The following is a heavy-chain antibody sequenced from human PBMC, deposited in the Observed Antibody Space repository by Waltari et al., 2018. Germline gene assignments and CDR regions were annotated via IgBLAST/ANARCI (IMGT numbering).Heavy chain of an antibody. CDR1: GGSISSSSYY. V-gene: IGHV4-39*01. CDR2: IYYSGFT. D-gene: IGHD2-8*01. Sequence: QLQLQESGPGLVKPSETLSLTCTVSGGSISSSSYYWGWIRQPPGKGLEWIGSIYYSGFTYYNPALKRRVTISVDTSKNQFSLKLSSVTAADTAVYYCARHPAMTIMLWYFDLWGRGTLVTVSS. CDR3: ARHPAMTIMLWYFDL. J-gene: IGHJ2*01.